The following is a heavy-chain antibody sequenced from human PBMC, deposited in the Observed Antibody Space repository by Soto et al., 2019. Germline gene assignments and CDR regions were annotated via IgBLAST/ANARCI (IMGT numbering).Heavy chain of an antibody. CDR3: ARGRHWLAY. CDR2: IYYDGTT. J-gene: IGHJ4*02. Sequence: QVQLQESGPGLVKPSETLSLTCTVSGGSVSPYYWTWVRRPPGKGLAWIAYIYYDGTTNYNPSLKSRVTISVDTSKNPCSLRLTSVTAAATAVYYCARGRHWLAYWGQGTLLTVSS. CDR1: GGSVSPYY. D-gene: IGHD6-19*01. V-gene: IGHV4-59*02.